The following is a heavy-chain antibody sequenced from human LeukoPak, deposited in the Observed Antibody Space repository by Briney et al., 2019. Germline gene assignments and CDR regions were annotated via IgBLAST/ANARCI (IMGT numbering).Heavy chain of an antibody. V-gene: IGHV3-48*04. CDR3: AKGQGFWSGYPYNWFDP. D-gene: IGHD3-3*01. CDR2: ISTSSSTI. J-gene: IGHJ5*02. CDR1: GFTFSSYS. Sequence: PGGSLRLSCAASGFTFSSYSMNWVRQAPGKGLEWVSYISTSSSTIYYADSVKGRFTISRDNAKNSLYLQMNSLRAEDTAVYYCAKGQGFWSGYPYNWFDPWGQGTLVTVSS.